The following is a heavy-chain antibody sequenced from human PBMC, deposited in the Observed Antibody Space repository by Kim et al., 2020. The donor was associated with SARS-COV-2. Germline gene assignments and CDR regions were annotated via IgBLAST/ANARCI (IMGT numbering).Heavy chain of an antibody. V-gene: IGHV3-15*01. CDR3: TTDGTTPLRGFMDY. CDR1: GFTFSNAW. CDR2: IKSKTDGGTT. D-gene: IGHD3-16*01. J-gene: IGHJ4*02. Sequence: GGSLRLSCAASGFTFSNAWMSWVRQAPRKGLEWVGRIKSKTDGGTTDYAAPVKGRFTISRDDSKNTLYLQMNSLKTEDTAVYYCTTDGTTPLRGFMDYWGQGTLVTVSS.